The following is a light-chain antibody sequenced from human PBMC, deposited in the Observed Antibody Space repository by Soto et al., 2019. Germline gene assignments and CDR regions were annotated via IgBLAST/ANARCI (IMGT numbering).Light chain of an antibody. CDR1: QIVSSY. V-gene: IGKV3-11*01. CDR3: QQRSNWPPF. Sequence: EIVLTQSPATLSLSPGERATLSCRASQIVSSYLPWYQQKPGHAPRLLIYDASNRATGIPARFSGSGSGTDFTLTISSLGPEDFAVYYCQQRSNWPPFFGGGTKVDIK. CDR2: DAS. J-gene: IGKJ4*01.